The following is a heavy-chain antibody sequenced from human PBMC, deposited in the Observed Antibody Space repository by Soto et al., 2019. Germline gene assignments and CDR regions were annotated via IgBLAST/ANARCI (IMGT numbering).Heavy chain of an antibody. CDR1: GFTFSSYG. CDR3: WAAAGYPDYYYGMDV. V-gene: IGHV3-30*03. Sequence: QVQLVESGGGVVQPGRSLRLSCAASGFTFSSYGMHWVRQAPGKGLEWVAVISYDGSNKYYADSVKGRFTISRDNSKNTLYLQMNSLRAEDTAVYYCWAAAGYPDYYYGMDVWGQGTTVTVSS. CDR2: ISYDGSNK. J-gene: IGHJ6*02. D-gene: IGHD6-13*01.